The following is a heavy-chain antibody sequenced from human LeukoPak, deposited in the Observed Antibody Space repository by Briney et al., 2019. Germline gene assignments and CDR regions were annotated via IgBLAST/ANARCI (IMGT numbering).Heavy chain of an antibody. CDR3: ARSEHSSSSFDY. D-gene: IGHD6-6*01. V-gene: IGHV3-21*01. Sequence: NPEGSLRLSCAASGFTLSSYSMTWVRQARGMVLEWVSYISSSSTHIHYADSVKGRFTISRDNARNSLYLQMNSLRAEDTAIYYCARSEHSSSSFDYWGQGTLVTVSS. CDR2: ISSSSTHI. CDR1: GFTLSSYS. J-gene: IGHJ4*02.